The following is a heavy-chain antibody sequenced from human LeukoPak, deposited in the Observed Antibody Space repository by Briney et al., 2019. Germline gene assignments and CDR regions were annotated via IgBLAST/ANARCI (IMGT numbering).Heavy chain of an antibody. D-gene: IGHD5-12*01. V-gene: IGHV1-2*02. CDR2: INPNSGGT. CDR1: GFTFTAYH. CDR3: ARFYSGYGNYYYYMDV. Sequence: ASVKVSCKASGFTFTAYHMHWVRQAPGQGLEWMGWINPNSGGTNYAQKFQGRVTMTRDTSISTAYMELSGLRSDDTAVYYCARFYSGYGNYYYYMDVWGKGTTVTVSS. J-gene: IGHJ6*03.